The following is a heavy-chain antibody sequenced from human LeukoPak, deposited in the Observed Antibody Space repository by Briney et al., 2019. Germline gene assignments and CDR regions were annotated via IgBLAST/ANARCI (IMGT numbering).Heavy chain of an antibody. J-gene: IGHJ4*02. CDR1: VGSFRGCY. CDR3: AREADYYYDSSGYFDY. V-gene: IGHV4-34*01. CDR2: INHSGST. D-gene: IGHD3-22*01. Sequence: PSDTLSLTCAGYVGSFRGCYWSWIRQPPGKGLEWIGEINHSGSTNYNPSLKSRVTISVDTSKNQFSLKLSSVTAADTAVYYCAREADYYYDSSGYFDYWGQGTLVTVSS.